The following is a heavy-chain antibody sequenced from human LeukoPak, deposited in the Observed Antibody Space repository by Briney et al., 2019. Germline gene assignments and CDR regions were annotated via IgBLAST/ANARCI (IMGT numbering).Heavy chain of an antibody. Sequence: ASVKVSCKASGYTFTGYYMHWVRQAPGQGLERMGRINPNSGGTNYAQKFQGRVTMTRDTSISTAYMELSRLRSDDTAVYYCASGREVSGRFLEWLSNYYYYGMDVWGQGTTVTVSS. CDR2: INPNSGGT. D-gene: IGHD3-3*01. CDR3: ASGREVSGRFLEWLSNYYYYGMDV. J-gene: IGHJ6*02. V-gene: IGHV1-2*06. CDR1: GYTFTGYY.